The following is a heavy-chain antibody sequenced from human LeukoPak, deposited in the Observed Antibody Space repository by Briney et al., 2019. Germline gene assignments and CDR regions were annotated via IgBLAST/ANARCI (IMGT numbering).Heavy chain of an antibody. CDR1: GGSISSSSYY. CDR3: ARGWDYYDSSGYYLGNYFDY. Sequence: SETLSLTCTVSGGSISSSSYYWGWIRQPPGKGLEWIGSIYYSGSTYYNPSLKSRVTISVDTSKNQFSLKLSSVTAADTAVYYCARGWDYYDSSGYYLGNYFDYWGQGTLVTVSS. D-gene: IGHD3-22*01. J-gene: IGHJ4*02. CDR2: IYYSGST. V-gene: IGHV4-39*07.